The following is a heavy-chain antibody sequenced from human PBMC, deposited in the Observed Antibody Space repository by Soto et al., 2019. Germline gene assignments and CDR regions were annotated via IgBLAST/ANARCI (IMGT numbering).Heavy chain of an antibody. J-gene: IGHJ6*02. CDR3: AGLLLVYGMDV. CDR1: GFTFSSYG. CDR2: ISYDGSSK. D-gene: IGHD3-22*01. V-gene: IGHV3-30*03. Sequence: PGGSLRLSCAASGFTFSSYGMHWVRQAPGKGLEWVAVISYDGSSKYYADSVKGRFTISRDNSKNTLYLQMNSLRAEDTAVYYCAGLLLVYGMDVWGQGTTVTVSS.